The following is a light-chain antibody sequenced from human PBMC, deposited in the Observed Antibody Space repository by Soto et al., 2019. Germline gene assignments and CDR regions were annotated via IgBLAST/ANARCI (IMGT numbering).Light chain of an antibody. Sequence: LSQSPGTLSSSPWETTPVSSSAIQSVLSSYLAWYQQKPGHAPRLLIYGASSRATGIPDRFSGSGSGTDFTLTISRLQPEDFAVYYCQQYSSLPLTFGGGTKVDIK. J-gene: IGKJ4*01. CDR2: GAS. CDR3: QQYSSLPLT. CDR1: QSVLSSY. V-gene: IGKV3-20*01.